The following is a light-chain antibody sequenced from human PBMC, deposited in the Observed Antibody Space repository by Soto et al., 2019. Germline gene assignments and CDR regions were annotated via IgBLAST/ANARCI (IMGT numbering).Light chain of an antibody. CDR3: QQYNNWPPT. CDR2: DAS. Sequence: EVLMTHSPATLSLSPCERATLSCRASQSVSSYLAWYQQKPGQAPRLLIYDASNRATGIPARFSGSGSRTDFTLTISSLEPEDFAVYYCQQYNNWPPTFGQGTKVDIK. J-gene: IGKJ1*01. V-gene: IGKV3-11*01. CDR1: QSVSSY.